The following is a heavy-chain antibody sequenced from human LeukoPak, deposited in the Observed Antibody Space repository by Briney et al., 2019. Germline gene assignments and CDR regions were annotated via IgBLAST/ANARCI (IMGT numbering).Heavy chain of an antibody. J-gene: IGHJ3*02. CDR2: IKFDGSNQ. V-gene: IGHV3-33*05. CDR1: GLTFSSYA. D-gene: IGHD4-17*01. CDR3: ARDKRSFYGDYGFGDAFDI. Sequence: GGSLRLSCAASGLTFSSYAMHWARQAPGKGPEWVTSIKFDGSNQYYTDSVKGRFTISRDNSKNTLYLQMNSLRAEDTAVYYCARDKRSFYGDYGFGDAFDIWGQGTMVTVSS.